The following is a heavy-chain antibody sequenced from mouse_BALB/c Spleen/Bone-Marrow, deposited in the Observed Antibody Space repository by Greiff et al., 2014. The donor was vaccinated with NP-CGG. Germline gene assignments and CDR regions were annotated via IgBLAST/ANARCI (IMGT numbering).Heavy chain of an antibody. CDR3: ARFYDDDRRFAH. J-gene: IGHJ3*01. CDR2: IYPYSGNT. D-gene: IGHD2-3*01. Sequence: EVQRVESGPELVKPGASVKISCRASGYTFTDYNMHWVKQSHGESLEWIGYIYPYSGNTAYNQRFKNKAILTVDNSSSTAHMERRSLTSEDSAVYYGARFYDDDRRFAHWGQGTLVTVSA. V-gene: IGHV1S29*02. CDR1: GYTFTDYN.